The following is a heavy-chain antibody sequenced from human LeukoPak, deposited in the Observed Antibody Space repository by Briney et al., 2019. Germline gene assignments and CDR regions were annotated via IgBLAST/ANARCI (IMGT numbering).Heavy chain of an antibody. CDR3: ARALYCSSTSCYPYYYYYYMDV. CDR1: GGSISSSSYY. V-gene: IGHV4-39*01. D-gene: IGHD2-2*01. J-gene: IGHJ6*03. CDR2: IYYSGST. Sequence: KPSETRSLTCTVSGGSISSSSYYWGWIRQPPGKGLEWIGSIYYSGSTYYNPSLKSRVTISVDTSKNQFSLKLSSVTAADTAVYYGARALYCSSTSCYPYYYYYYMDVWGKGTTVTVSS.